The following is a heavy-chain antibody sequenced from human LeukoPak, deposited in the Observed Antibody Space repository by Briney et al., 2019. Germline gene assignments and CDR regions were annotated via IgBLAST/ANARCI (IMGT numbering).Heavy chain of an antibody. CDR2: ISSNGGST. Sequence: GGSLRPSCAASGFTFSSYAMHWVRQAPGKGLEYVSAISSNGGSTYYANSVKGRFTISRDNSKNTLYLQMGSLRAEDMAVYYCARDHYDFWSGYYEVCLDYWGQGTLVTVSS. D-gene: IGHD3-3*01. V-gene: IGHV3-64*01. CDR1: GFTFSSYA. CDR3: ARDHYDFWSGYYEVCLDY. J-gene: IGHJ4*02.